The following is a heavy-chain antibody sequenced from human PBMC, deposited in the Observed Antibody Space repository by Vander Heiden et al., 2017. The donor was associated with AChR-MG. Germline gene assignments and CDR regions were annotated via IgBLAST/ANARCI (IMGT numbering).Heavy chain of an antibody. D-gene: IGHD4-17*01. Sequence: QVQLQQWGAGLLKPSETLSLTCAVYGGSFSGYYWSWIRQPPGKGLEWIGEINHSGSTNYNPSLKSRVTISVDTSKNQFSLKLSSVTAADTAVYYCARADYGDYVRTFDYWGQGTLVTVSS. CDR3: ARADYGDYVRTFDY. CDR1: GGSFSGYY. J-gene: IGHJ4*02. V-gene: IGHV4-34*01. CDR2: INHSGST.